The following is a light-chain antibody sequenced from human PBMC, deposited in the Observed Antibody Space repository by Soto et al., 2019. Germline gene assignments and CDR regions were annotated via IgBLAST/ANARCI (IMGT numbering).Light chain of an antibody. CDR2: GNS. J-gene: IGLJ2*01. Sequence: QSVLTQPPSVSGAPGQRVTISCTGSSSNIGAGYDVHWYQQLPGTAPKLLIYGNSNRPSGVPDRFSGSKSGTSASLAITGLQPEDEADYYCQFYDSSLSGLVFGGGTKLTVL. V-gene: IGLV1-40*01. CDR1: SSNIGAGYD. CDR3: QFYDSSLSGLV.